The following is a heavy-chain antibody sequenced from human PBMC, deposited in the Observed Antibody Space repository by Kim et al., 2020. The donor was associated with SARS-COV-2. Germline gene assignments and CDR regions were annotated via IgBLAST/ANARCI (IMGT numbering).Heavy chain of an antibody. V-gene: IGHV4-34*01. CDR1: GGSFSGYY. D-gene: IGHD3-3*01. J-gene: IGHJ5*02. CDR2: INHSGST. CDR3: ASGGTSGYYTRRNWFDP. Sequence: SETLSLTCAVYGGSFSGYYWSWIRQPPGKGLEWIGEINHSGSTNYNPSLKSRVTISVDTSKNQFSLKLSSVTAADTAVYYCASGGTSGYYTRRNWFDPWG.